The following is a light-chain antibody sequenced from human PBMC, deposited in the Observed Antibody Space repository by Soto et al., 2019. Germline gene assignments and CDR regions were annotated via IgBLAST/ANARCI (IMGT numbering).Light chain of an antibody. V-gene: IGKV1-12*01. J-gene: IGKJ4*01. CDR2: AAS. CDR3: QQVNSFPLT. Sequence: IQITHSPSSVSASVVDRVTITCRASQGIKSWLAWYQHKPGQAPKVLIFAASSLQSGVPSRFSGSGSGTDFTLTINNLQPEDFATYFCQQVNSFPLTFGGGTKVDI. CDR1: QGIKSW.